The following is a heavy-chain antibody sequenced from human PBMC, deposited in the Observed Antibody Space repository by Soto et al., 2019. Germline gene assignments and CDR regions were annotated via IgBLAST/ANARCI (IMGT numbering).Heavy chain of an antibody. J-gene: IGHJ4*02. Sequence: QVQLVESGGGVVQPGRSLSLSCAASGFTFSSYGMHWVRQAPGKGLEGVAVISYDGSIKYYGDSVKGRFTISRDNSKNTLYLQMNSLRAEDTAMYYCAKDRTSTWYYFDYWGQGTLVSVSS. V-gene: IGHV3-30*18. CDR2: ISYDGSIK. CDR3: AKDRTSTWYYFDY. CDR1: GFTFSSYG. D-gene: IGHD6-13*01.